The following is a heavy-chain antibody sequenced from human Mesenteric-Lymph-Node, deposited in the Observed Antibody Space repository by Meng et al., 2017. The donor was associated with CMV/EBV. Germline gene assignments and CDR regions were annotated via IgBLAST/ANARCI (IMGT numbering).Heavy chain of an antibody. V-gene: IGHV3-74*01. J-gene: IGHJ4*02. CDR3: ARALGTIFGVVITYYFDY. D-gene: IGHD3-3*01. CDR1: GFTFSSYW. CDR2: INSDGSST. Sequence: GESLKISCAASGFTFSSYWMHWVRQAPGKGLVWVSRINSDGSSTSYADSVKGRFTISRDNAKNTLYLQMNSLRAEDTAVYYCARALGTIFGVVITYYFDYWGQGTLVTVSS.